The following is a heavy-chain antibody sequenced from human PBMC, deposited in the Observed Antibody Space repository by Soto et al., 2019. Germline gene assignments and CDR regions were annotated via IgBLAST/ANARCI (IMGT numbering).Heavy chain of an antibody. CDR2: IYYSGST. V-gene: IGHV4-59*08. J-gene: IGHJ4*02. Sequence: QVQLQESGPGLVKPSETLSLTCTVSGGSISSYYWSWIRQPPGKGLEWIGYIYYSGSTNYNPSLKRRVTISVDTSMNPFSLKLSSVTAADTAVYYCARRYGYSFDYWGQGTLVTVSS. CDR1: GGSISSYY. CDR3: ARRYGYSFDY. D-gene: IGHD1-1*01.